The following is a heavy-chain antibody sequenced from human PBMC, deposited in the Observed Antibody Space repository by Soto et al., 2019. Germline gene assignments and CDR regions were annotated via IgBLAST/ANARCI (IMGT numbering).Heavy chain of an antibody. CDR3: ARDQRAPVLEWFQGYGMDV. CDR2: IKQDGSEK. Sequence: EVQLVESGGGLVQPGGSLRLSCAASGFTFSSYWMSWVRQAPGKGLEWVANIKQDGSEKYYVDSVKGRFTISRDNAKNSLYLQMNSLRAEDTAVYYCARDQRAPVLEWFQGYGMDVWGQGTTVTVSS. CDR1: GFTFSSYW. V-gene: IGHV3-7*01. D-gene: IGHD3-3*01. J-gene: IGHJ6*02.